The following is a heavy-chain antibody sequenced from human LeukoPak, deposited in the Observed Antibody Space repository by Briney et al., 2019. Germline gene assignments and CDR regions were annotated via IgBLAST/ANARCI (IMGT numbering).Heavy chain of an antibody. CDR2: IYTSGST. V-gene: IGHV4-4*09. Sequence: SETLSLTCTVSGGSISSYYWSWIRQPPGKGLEWIGYIYTSGSTNYNPSFKSRVTISVDTSKNQFSLKLSSVTAADTAVYYCARGYGSWSYYYYYYMDVWGKGTTVTVSS. CDR3: ARGYGSWSYYYYYYMDV. J-gene: IGHJ6*03. CDR1: GGSISSYY. D-gene: IGHD6-13*01.